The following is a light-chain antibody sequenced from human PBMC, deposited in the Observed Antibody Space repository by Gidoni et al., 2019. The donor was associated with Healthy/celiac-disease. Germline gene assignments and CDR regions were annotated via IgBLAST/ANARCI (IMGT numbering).Light chain of an antibody. CDR3: QQSYSTPLT. Sequence: DIQMTKFPSSLSASVGDRVTITCRASQSISSYLNWYQQQPGKAPKLLISAATSLQSGVPSRFSGSGSGTDFSLTLSSMQPGDFATYYCQQSYSTPLTFGQXTKVEIK. J-gene: IGKJ1*01. V-gene: IGKV1-39*01. CDR2: AAT. CDR1: QSISSY.